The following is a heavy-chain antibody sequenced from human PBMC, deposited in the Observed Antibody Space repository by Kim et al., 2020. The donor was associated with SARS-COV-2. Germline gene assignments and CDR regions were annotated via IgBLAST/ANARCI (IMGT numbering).Heavy chain of an antibody. CDR1: GFTFSSYE. CDR3: ARVGDEIWFGESFDY. D-gene: IGHD3-10*01. CDR2: ISSSGSTI. J-gene: IGHJ4*02. V-gene: IGHV3-48*03. Sequence: GGSLRLSCAASGFTFSSYEMNWVRQAPGKGLEWVSYISSSGSTIYYADSVKGRFTISRDNAKNSLYLQMNSLRAEDTAVYYCARVGDEIWFGESFDYWGQGTLVTVSS.